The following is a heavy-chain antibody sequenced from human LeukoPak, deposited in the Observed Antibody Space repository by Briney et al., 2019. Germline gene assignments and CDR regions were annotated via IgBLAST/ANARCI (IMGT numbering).Heavy chain of an antibody. V-gene: IGHV4-61*02. CDR3: ARGSDYYDSSGYYQNWFDP. CDR1: GGSISSGSYY. J-gene: IGHJ5*02. D-gene: IGHD3-22*01. CDR2: IYTSGST. Sequence: PSQTLSLTCTVSGGSISSGSYYWSWIRQPAGKGLEWIGRIYTSGSTNYNPSLKSRVTISVDTSKNQFSLKLSSVTAADTAVYYCARGSDYYDSSGYYQNWFDPWGQGTPVTVSS.